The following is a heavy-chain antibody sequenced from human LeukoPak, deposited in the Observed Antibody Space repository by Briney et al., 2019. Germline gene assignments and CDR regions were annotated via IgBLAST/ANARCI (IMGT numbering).Heavy chain of an antibody. CDR2: IRSKAYGGTT. D-gene: IGHD3-10*01. CDR1: GFTFGDYA. Sequence: GGSLRLSCTASGFTFGDYAMSWVRQAPGKGLEWVGFIRSKAYGGTTEYAASVKGRFTISRDDSKSIAYLQMNSLKTEDTAVYYCTRGNIMVRGPSWDYYFDYWGQGTLVTVSS. CDR3: TRGNIMVRGPSWDYYFDY. V-gene: IGHV3-49*04. J-gene: IGHJ4*02.